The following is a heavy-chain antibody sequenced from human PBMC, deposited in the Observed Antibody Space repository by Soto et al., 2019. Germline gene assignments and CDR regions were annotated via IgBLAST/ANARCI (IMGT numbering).Heavy chain of an antibody. CDR3: ASRGGSFDY. V-gene: IGHV3-66*01. CDR1: GFTFSNYY. J-gene: IGHJ4*02. Sequence: VQLVESGGGLVKPGGSLRLSCAASGFTFSNYYMSWIRQAPGKGLEWVSVIYSGGSTYYADSVKGRFTISRDNSKNTLYLQMNSLRAEDTAVYYCASRGGSFDYWGQGTLVTVSS. D-gene: IGHD2-15*01. CDR2: IYSGGST.